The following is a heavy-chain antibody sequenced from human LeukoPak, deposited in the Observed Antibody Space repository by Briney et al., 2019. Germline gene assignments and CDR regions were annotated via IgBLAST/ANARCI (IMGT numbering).Heavy chain of an antibody. Sequence: GASVKVSCKASGYTFTGYYMHWVRQAPGRGLEWMGRINPNSGGTNYAQKFQGRVTMTRDTSISTAYIELSRLRSDDTAVYYCAREPRIAVAGTIYYYYMDVWGKGTTVTVSS. CDR3: AREPRIAVAGTIYYYYMDV. V-gene: IGHV1-2*06. CDR2: INPNSGGT. D-gene: IGHD6-19*01. CDR1: GYTFTGYY. J-gene: IGHJ6*03.